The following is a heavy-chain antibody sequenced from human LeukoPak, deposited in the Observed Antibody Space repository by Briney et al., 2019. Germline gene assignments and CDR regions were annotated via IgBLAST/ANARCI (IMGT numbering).Heavy chain of an antibody. CDR2: ITSGGTNT. V-gene: IGHV3-74*01. Sequence: GESLRLSCAASGFTFNSYWMHWVRKVPGKGPVWVSNITSGGTNTNYAESVNGRCTISRDNAKNTLYLQMNSLGAEDTAMYYCARISYDSSGYSDYWGQGTLVTVSS. J-gene: IGHJ4*02. D-gene: IGHD3-22*01. CDR1: GFTFNSYW. CDR3: ARISYDSSGYSDY.